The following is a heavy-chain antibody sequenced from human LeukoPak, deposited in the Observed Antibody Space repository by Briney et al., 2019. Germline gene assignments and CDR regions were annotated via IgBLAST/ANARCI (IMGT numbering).Heavy chain of an antibody. V-gene: IGHV3-11*01. CDR3: AREERLRWTGY. CDR1: GFTFSDYY. CDR2: ISSSGTTI. J-gene: IGHJ4*02. D-gene: IGHD3/OR15-3a*01. Sequence: GGSLRLSCAASGFTFSDYYMSWIRQAPGKGLEWLSYISSSGTTIQYADSVKGRFTISRDNAKNSLYLQMNSLRAEDTAVYYCAREERLRWTGYWGQGTLVTVSS.